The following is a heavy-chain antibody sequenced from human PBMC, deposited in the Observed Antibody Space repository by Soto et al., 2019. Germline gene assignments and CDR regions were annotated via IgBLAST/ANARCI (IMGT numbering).Heavy chain of an antibody. CDR2: VSGSGGST. CDR1: GFTFSSYA. J-gene: IGHJ4*02. Sequence: EVQLLESGGGLVQPGGSLRLSCAASGFTFSSYAMRWVRQAPGKGLEWVSAVSGSGGSTYYADSVKGRFTISRDKSKNTLYLQMNSLSAEETAVYYCARRGPVTYVDYWGQGTLVTVSS. CDR3: ARRGPVTYVDY. V-gene: IGHV3-23*01. D-gene: IGHD3-10*01.